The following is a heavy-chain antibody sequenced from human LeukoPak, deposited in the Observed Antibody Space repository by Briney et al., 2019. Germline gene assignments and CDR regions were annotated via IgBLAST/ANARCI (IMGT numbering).Heavy chain of an antibody. V-gene: IGHV3-23*01. CDR2: ISDSGSSK. Sequence: QTWGSLTLSCAASGFTFSNNAMSWLRQAPGKGLEGVSTISDSGSSKYYEDSGKGRLTISRDNTKNNLYLKMKRLRAGAEPEYYRAKEFGVYSPGYFFDYWGQGTLVTVPS. CDR1: GFTFSNNA. J-gene: IGHJ4*02. D-gene: IGHD5/OR15-5a*01. CDR3: AKEFGVYSPGYFFDY.